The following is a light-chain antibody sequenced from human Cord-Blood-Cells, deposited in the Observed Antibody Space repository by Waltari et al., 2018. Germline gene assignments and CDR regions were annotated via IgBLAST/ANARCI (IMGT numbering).Light chain of an antibody. CDR2: EGS. J-gene: IGLJ2*01. Sequence: QSALTQPRSVSGSPGQSVTISCTGTSSDVGSYNLVSWYQQHPGKAPKLMIYEGSKRPSGVSNRFAGSKSGNTASLTISGRQAEGEADYYCCSYAGSSTVVVFGGGTKQTVL. V-gene: IGLV2-23*03. CDR1: SSDVGSYNL. CDR3: CSYAGSSTVVV.